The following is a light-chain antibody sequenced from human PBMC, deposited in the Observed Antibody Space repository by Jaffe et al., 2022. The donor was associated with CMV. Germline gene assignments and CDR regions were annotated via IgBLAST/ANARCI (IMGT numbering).Light chain of an antibody. Sequence: DIQMTQSPSSLSASIGDRVTITCRASQGFSNYLNWYQQKAGEAPKLLIYDTSSLETGVPSRFSGSASATEFTLTISSLQPEDIATYYCQHYENLPPFTFGQGTKLEIK. CDR1: QGFSNY. CDR3: QHYENLPPFT. CDR2: DTS. J-gene: IGKJ2*01. V-gene: IGKV1-33*01.